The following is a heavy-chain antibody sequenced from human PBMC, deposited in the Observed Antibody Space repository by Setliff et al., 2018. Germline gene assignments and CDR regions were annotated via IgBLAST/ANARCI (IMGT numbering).Heavy chain of an antibody. D-gene: IGHD6-6*01. CDR3: ARGRNIAARLLDS. CDR2: INHRGST. CDR1: GASISSGSYY. V-gene: IGHV4-61*10. Sequence: PSETLSLTCTVSGASISSGSYYWSWIRQPAGKGLEWIGEINHRGSTNYNPSLKSRATISIDTSKDQFSLKLISMSAADTAVYFCARGRNIAARLLDSWGQGALGTGSS. J-gene: IGHJ4*02.